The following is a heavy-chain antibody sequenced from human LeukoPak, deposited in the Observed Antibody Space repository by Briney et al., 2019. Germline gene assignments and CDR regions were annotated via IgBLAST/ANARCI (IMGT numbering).Heavy chain of an antibody. CDR2: IYYSGST. D-gene: IGHD3-22*01. CDR1: GGSIRSYY. V-gene: IGHV4-59*01. J-gene: IGHJ5*02. Sequence: PSETLSLTCTVSGGSIRSYYWSWMREPPGKGLEWIGYIYYSGSTNYNPSLKSRVTISVDTSKNQFSLKLSSVTAADTAVYYCASVKYYYDSSGYPGWFDPWGQGTLVTVSS. CDR3: ASVKYYYDSSGYPGWFDP.